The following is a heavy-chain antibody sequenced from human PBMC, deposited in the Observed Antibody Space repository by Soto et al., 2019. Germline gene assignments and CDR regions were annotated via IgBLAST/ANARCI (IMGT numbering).Heavy chain of an antibody. CDR2: ISWNSGSI. CDR1: GFTFDDYA. Sequence: GGSLRLSCAASGFTFDDYAMHWVRQAPGKGLEWVSGISWNSGSIGYADSVKGRFTISRDNAKNSLYLQMNSLRAEDTALYYCAKDRFPDYYGIFDYWGQGTLVTVSS. V-gene: IGHV3-9*01. D-gene: IGHD3-10*01. CDR3: AKDRFPDYYGIFDY. J-gene: IGHJ4*02.